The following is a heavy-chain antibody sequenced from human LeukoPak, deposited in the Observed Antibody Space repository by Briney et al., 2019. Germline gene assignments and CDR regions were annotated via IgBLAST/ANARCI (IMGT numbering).Heavy chain of an antibody. J-gene: IGHJ4*01. CDR3: ARVQDFETRGYYLGY. CDR1: GGSFSDYY. Sequence: PSQTLSLTCAVYGGSFSDYYWNWIRQPPGKGLEWLGEINHSGSTNYNPSLKSRVTMSVDTLKNQFSLTLSSVTAADTAVYYCARVQDFETRGYYLGYWGHGTLVTVSS. D-gene: IGHD3-22*01. CDR2: INHSGST. V-gene: IGHV4-34*01.